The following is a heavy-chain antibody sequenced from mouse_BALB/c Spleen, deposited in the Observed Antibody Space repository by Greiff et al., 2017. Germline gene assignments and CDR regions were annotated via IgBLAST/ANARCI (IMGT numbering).Heavy chain of an antibody. D-gene: IGHD2-14*01. J-gene: IGHJ2*01. V-gene: IGHV1-9*01. Sequence: VQLQQSGAELMKPGASVKISCKATGYTFSSYWIEWVKQRPGHGLEWIGEILPGSGSTNYNEKFKGKATFTADTSSNTAYMQLSSLTSEDSAVYYCARDYRYEGFDYWGQGTTLTVSS. CDR2: ILPGSGST. CDR3: ARDYRYEGFDY. CDR1: GYTFSSYW.